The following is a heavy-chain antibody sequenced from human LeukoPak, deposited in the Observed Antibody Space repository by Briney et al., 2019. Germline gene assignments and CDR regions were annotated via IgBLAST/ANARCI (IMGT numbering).Heavy chain of an antibody. J-gene: IGHJ4*02. CDR3: GTDKPVSGATRADY. CDR2: IKSDGSTT. D-gene: IGHD2-2*01. CDR1: GLTFSRYW. Sequence: GGSLRLSCAASGLTFSRYWMHWVRQAPGKGLVWVSRIKSDGSTTVYADSVKGRFTISRDNAKNTVYLQMNLLRAEDTAVYYCGTDKPVSGATRADYWGQGTLVTVSS. V-gene: IGHV3-74*01.